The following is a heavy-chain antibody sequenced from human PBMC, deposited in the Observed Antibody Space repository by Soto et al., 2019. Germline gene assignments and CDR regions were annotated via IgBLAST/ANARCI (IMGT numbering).Heavy chain of an antibody. J-gene: IGHJ6*02. CDR2: ISSRSDTL. V-gene: IGHV3-48*02. CDR3: ARDWDIVILSVPIPNYNYGMDV. Sequence: GGSLRLSCEGSGFTFSAYAMHWVRQAPGKGLEWVSYISSRSDTLYYADSVKGRFTISRDNAKNSVYLQVNNLRDEDTAVYYCARDWDIVILSVPIPNYNYGMDVWGQGTTVTVSS. D-gene: IGHD2-15*01. CDR1: GFTFSAYA.